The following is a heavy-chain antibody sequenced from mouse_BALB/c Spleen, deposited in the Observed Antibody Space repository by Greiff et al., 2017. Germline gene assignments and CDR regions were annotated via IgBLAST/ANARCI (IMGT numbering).Heavy chain of an antibody. J-gene: IGHJ3*01. V-gene: IGHV1-9*01. CDR3: ASRGLLPPWFAY. CDR1: GYTFSSYW. D-gene: IGHD2-3*01. Sequence: VQLQQSGAELMKPGASVKISCKATGYTFSSYWIEWVKQRPGHGLEWIGEILPGSGSTNYNEKFKGKATFTADTSSNTAYMQLSSLTSEDSAVYYCASRGLLPPWFAYWGQGTLVTVSA. CDR2: ILPGSGST.